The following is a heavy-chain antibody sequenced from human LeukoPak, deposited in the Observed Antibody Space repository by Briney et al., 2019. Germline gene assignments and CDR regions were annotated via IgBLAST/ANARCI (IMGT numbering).Heavy chain of an antibody. Sequence: PGGSLRLSCAASGFTVSSNYMTWVRQAPGKGLEWVSAIYSGGSTYYTDSVKGRFTISRDNSKNTLYLQMNSLRAEDTAVYYCATEYLGYYFDYWGQGTLVTVSS. CDR3: ATEYLGYYFDY. CDR1: GFTVSSNY. V-gene: IGHV3-53*01. CDR2: IYSGGST. D-gene: IGHD2-2*02. J-gene: IGHJ4*02.